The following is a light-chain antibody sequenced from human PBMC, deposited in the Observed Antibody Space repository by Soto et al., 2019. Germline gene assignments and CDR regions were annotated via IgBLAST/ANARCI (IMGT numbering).Light chain of an antibody. CDR2: DIS. J-gene: IGKJ5*01. Sequence: EIVLTQSPGTLSLSPGERATLSCRASQSVSGYLAWYQQKPGQAPRLLIYDISKRATGIPDRLSGSGSATDFTLTISRLEPEDFAVYYCQXRSSWPITCGQGTRLEI. CDR1: QSVSGY. CDR3: QXRSSWPIT. V-gene: IGKV3-11*01.